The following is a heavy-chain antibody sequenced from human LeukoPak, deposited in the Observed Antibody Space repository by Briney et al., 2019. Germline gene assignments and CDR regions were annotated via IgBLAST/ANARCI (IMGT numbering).Heavy chain of an antibody. D-gene: IGHD5-18*01. CDR1: GFTFSSYS. Sequence: GGSLILSCAASGFTFSSYSMNWIRQAPGKGLEWVSSISSSSSYIYYAESVKGRFTISRDNAKNSLYLQMNSLRAEDTAVYYCARAELVVDTAGGFDYWGQGTLVTVSS. CDR3: ARAELVVDTAGGFDY. J-gene: IGHJ4*02. V-gene: IGHV3-21*01. CDR2: ISSSSSYI.